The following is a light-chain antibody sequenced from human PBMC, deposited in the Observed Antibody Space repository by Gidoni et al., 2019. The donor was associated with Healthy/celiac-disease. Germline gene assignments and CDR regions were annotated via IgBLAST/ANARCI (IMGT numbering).Light chain of an antibody. V-gene: IGKV4-1*01. CDR3: QQYYSTPWT. Sequence: DIVMTQSPDSLAVSLGERATINCKSSQSVLYSSNNKNYLAWYQQKPGQPPKLLIYWASTRESGDPDRFSGSGSGTDFTLTISSLQAEDEAVYYCQQYYSTPWTFGQETKVEIK. CDR2: WAS. CDR1: QSVLYSSNNKNY. J-gene: IGKJ1*01.